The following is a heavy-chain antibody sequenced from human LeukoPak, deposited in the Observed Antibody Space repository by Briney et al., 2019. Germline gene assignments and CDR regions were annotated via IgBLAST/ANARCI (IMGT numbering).Heavy chain of an antibody. J-gene: IGHJ4*02. V-gene: IGHV4-39*01. CDR2: IYYSGST. CDR1: GGSISSSSYY. D-gene: IGHD3-10*01. Sequence: SETLSLTCTVSGGSISSSSYYWGWIRQPPGKGLEWIGSIYYSGSTYYNPSLKSRVTISVDTSKDQFSLKLSSVTAAHTAVYYCARLGGSGSYYAHPYWGQGTLVTVSS. CDR3: ARLGGSGSYYAHPY.